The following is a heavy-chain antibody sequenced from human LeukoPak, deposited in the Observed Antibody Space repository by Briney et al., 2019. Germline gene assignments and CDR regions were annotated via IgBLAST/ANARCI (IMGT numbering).Heavy chain of an antibody. D-gene: IGHD3-22*01. CDR1: GGSFSGYY. J-gene: IGHJ4*02. V-gene: IGHV4-34*01. CDR2: INHSGST. CDR3: ARRATYYYDSSGYYY. Sequence: SETLSLTCVVYGGSFSGYYWSWIRQPPGKGLEWIGEINHSGSTNYNPSIKSRVTISVDTSKNQFSLKLSSVTAADTAVYYCARRATYYYDSSGYYYWGQGTLVTVSS.